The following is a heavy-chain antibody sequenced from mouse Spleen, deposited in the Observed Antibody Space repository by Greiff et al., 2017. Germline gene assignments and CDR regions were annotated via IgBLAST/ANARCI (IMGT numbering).Heavy chain of an antibody. CDR3: AREDPYYFDY. V-gene: IGHV5-6-3*01. J-gene: IGHJ2*01. Sequence: EVKVVESGGGLVQPGGSLKLSCAASGFTFSSYGMSWVRQTPDKRLELVATINSNGGSTYYPDSVKGRFTISRDNAKNTLYLQMSSLKSEDTAMYYCAREDPYYFDYWGQGTTLTVSS. CDR1: GFTFSSYG. CDR2: INSNGGST.